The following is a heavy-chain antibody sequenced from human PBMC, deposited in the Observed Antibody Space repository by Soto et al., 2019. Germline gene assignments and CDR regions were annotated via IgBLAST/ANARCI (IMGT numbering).Heavy chain of an antibody. J-gene: IGHJ6*02. Sequence: ASVKVSCKASGYIFSAYGINWVRQAPGQGLEWMGWISTYNGNTNYAQKVQDRVTMTTDTSTSTASMELRSLRSDDTAVYYCARESGYDQTYYGMDVGAKGPRSPSP. CDR1: GYIFSAYG. V-gene: IGHV1-18*01. D-gene: IGHD5-12*01. CDR3: ARESGYDQTYYGMDV. CDR2: ISTYNGNT.